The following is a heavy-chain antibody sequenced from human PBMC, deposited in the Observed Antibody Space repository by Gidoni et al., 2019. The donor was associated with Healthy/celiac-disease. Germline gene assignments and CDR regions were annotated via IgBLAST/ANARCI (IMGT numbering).Heavy chain of an antibody. D-gene: IGHD4-17*01. J-gene: IGHJ4*02. CDR1: GFAFSSYG. V-gene: IGHV3-30*18. Sequence: QVQLVESGGGVVQPGRSLRPSCAAPGFAFSSYGMHWVRQAPGKGLEWVAVISYDGNNKYYADSVKGRFTISRDNSKNTLYLLMNSLRAEDTAVYYCAKGVDYGDLLFDYWGQGTLVTVSS. CDR2: ISYDGNNK. CDR3: AKGVDYGDLLFDY.